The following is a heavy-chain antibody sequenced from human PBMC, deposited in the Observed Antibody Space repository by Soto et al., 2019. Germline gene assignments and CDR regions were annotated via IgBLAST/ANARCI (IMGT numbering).Heavy chain of an antibody. CDR2: INHSGST. CDR1: GGSFSGYY. Sequence: SETLSLTCAVYGGSFSGYYWSWIRQPPGKGLEWIGEINHSGSTNYNPSLKSRVTISVDTSKNQFSLKLSSVTAADTAVYYCAMLWFGERKYFDYWGQGTLVTVSS. CDR3: AMLWFGERKYFDY. J-gene: IGHJ4*02. V-gene: IGHV4-34*01. D-gene: IGHD3-10*01.